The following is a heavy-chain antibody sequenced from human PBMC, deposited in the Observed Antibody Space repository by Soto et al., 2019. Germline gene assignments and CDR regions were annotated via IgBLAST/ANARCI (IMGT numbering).Heavy chain of an antibody. D-gene: IGHD5-12*01. CDR1: GFTFSSYS. J-gene: IGHJ4*02. CDR3: AREYSGYTSIFDY. V-gene: IGHV3-48*01. Sequence: GGSLRLSCAASGFTFSSYSMNWVRQAPGKGLEWVSYISSSSSTIYYTDSVKGRFTISRDNAKNSLYLQMNSLRAEDTAVYYCAREYSGYTSIFDYWGQGTLVTVSS. CDR2: ISSSSSTI.